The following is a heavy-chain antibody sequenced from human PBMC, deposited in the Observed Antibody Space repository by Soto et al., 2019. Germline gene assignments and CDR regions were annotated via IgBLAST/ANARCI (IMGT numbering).Heavy chain of an antibody. J-gene: IGHJ6*02. CDR2: IIPILGIA. D-gene: IGHD2-15*01. Sequence: SVKVSCKASGGTFSSYPISCVRQEPGQGLEWMGRIIPILGIANYAQKFQGRVTITADKSTSTAYMELSSLRSEDTAVYYCARTYFSGGSCAGQTSYYYGMDVWGQGTTVTVSS. CDR3: ARTYFSGGSCAGQTSYYYGMDV. CDR1: GGTFSSYP. V-gene: IGHV1-69*02.